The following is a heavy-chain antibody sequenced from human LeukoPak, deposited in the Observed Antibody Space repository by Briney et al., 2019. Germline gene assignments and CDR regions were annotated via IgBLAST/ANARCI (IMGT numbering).Heavy chain of an antibody. J-gene: IGHJ3*02. CDR1: GFTFSSYS. Sequence: GGSLRLSCAASGFTFSSYSMNWVRQAPGKGLEWVSYISSSSSTIYYADSVKGRFTISRDNAKNSLYLQMNSLRAEDTAVYYCARDGWAGTTAASVAFDIWGQGTMVTVSS. V-gene: IGHV3-48*04. CDR2: ISSSSSTI. D-gene: IGHD1-1*01. CDR3: ARDGWAGTTAASVAFDI.